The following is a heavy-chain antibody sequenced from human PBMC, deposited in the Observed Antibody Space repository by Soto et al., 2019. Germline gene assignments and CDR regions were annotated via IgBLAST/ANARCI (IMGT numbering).Heavy chain of an antibody. CDR2: ISSSSSYT. D-gene: IGHD2-2*01. CDR3: ARGSRLFDY. CDR1: GFTFSDYY. V-gene: IGHV3-11*06. Sequence: PGGSLRLSCAASGFTFSDYYMSWIRQAPGKGLEWVSYISSSSSYTNYADSVEGRFTISRDNAENSLCLQMNSLRAEDTAVYYCARGSRLFDYWGQGTLVTVSS. J-gene: IGHJ4*02.